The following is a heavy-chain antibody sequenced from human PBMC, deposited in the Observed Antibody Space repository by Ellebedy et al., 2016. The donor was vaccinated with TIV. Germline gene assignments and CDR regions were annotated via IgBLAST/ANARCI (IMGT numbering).Heavy chain of an antibody. CDR3: AREISYYYGMDV. CDR1: GGSISSGDYY. J-gene: IGHJ6*02. CDR2: IYYSGST. Sequence: MPSETLSLTCTVSGGSISSGDYYWSWIRQPPGKGLAWIGYIYYSGSTYSNPSLKSRVTISVDTSKNQFSLKLSSVTAADTAVLYCAREISYYYGMDVWGQGTTVTVSS. V-gene: IGHV4-30-4*01. D-gene: IGHD3-3*01.